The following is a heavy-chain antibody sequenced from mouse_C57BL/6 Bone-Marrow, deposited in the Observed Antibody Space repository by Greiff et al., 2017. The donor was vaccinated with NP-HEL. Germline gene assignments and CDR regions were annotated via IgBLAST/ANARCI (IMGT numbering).Heavy chain of an antibody. CDR3: TNSITDYFDY. CDR2: IDPETGGT. D-gene: IGHD2-4*01. Sequence: VKLQESGAELVRPGASVTLSCKASGYTFTDYEMHWVKQTPVHGLEWIGAIDPETGGTAYNQKFKGKAILTADKSSSTAYMELRSLTSEDSAVYYCTNSITDYFDYWGQGTTLTVSS. J-gene: IGHJ2*01. V-gene: IGHV1-15*01. CDR1: GYTFTDYE.